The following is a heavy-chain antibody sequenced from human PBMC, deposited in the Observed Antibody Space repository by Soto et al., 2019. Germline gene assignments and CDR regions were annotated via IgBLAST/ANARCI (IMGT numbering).Heavy chain of an antibody. Sequence: GESLQISCKGSGYSFTSYWIGCVRQMPGKGLEWIGIIYPGDSDTRYSPSFQGQVTISADKSISTAYLQWSSLKASDTAMYYCARHRRPQLLRMGDFEYWGQGTLVTVSS. J-gene: IGHJ4*02. CDR2: IYPGDSDT. CDR1: GYSFTSYW. CDR3: ARHRRPQLLRMGDFEY. V-gene: IGHV5-51*01. D-gene: IGHD2-2*01.